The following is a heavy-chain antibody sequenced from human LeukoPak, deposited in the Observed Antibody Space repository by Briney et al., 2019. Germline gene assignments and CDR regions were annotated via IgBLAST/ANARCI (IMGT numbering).Heavy chain of an antibody. Sequence: SGPTLVKPTQTLTLTCTFSGFSLSTSGVGVGWIRQSPGKTLEWLALIYWDADKRYSPSLKTNLTIIKDIHKNQVVLTMTNMDPVDTATYSCAHSLALGYDFGTLDYWGQGNLVTVSS. D-gene: IGHD5-12*01. CDR1: GFSLSTSGVG. CDR3: AHSLALGYDFGTLDY. V-gene: IGHV2-5*02. J-gene: IGHJ4*02. CDR2: IYWDADK.